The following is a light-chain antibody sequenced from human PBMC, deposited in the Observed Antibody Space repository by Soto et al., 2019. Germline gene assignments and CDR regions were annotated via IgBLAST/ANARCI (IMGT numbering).Light chain of an antibody. CDR1: QSISSW. Sequence: DIQMTQSPSTMSASVGDRVTITCRASQSISSWLAWYQQKPGKAPKLLIYKASSFESGVPSRYSGSGFGTEFTLTISSLQPDDFASYYCQQYNSYPYTFGQGTKLEIK. V-gene: IGKV1-5*03. CDR2: KAS. J-gene: IGKJ2*01. CDR3: QQYNSYPYT.